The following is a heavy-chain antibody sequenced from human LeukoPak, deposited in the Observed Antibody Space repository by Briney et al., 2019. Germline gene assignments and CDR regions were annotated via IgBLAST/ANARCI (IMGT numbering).Heavy chain of an antibody. J-gene: IGHJ4*02. V-gene: IGHV4-34*01. CDR1: GGSFSGYY. Sequence: KTSETLSLTCAVYGGSFSGYYWSWIRQPPGKGLEWIGEINHSGSTNYNPPLKSRVTISVDTSKNQFSLKLSSVTAADTAVYYCAREGWLRDFDYWGQGTLVTVSS. CDR3: AREGWLRDFDY. D-gene: IGHD5-12*01. CDR2: INHSGST.